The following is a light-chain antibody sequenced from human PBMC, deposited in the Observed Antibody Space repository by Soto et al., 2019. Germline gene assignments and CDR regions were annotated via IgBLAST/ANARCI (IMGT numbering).Light chain of an antibody. CDR1: QSVSSN. J-gene: IGKJ1*01. Sequence: EIVMTQSPATLSVSPGERVTVSCRASQSVSSNLAWYQQKPGQAPRLLIYGASTRATGIPARFSGSGSGTEFALTISSLPSEDFAVYYCQQYNNWPPWTFGQGTKVEIK. CDR2: GAS. V-gene: IGKV3-15*01. CDR3: QQYNNWPPWT.